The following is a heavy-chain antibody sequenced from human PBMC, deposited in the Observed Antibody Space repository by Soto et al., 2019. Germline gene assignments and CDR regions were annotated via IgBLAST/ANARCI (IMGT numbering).Heavy chain of an antibody. CDR2: TNQDGSQK. D-gene: IGHD6-19*01. J-gene: IGHJ4*02. CDR3: AKDHITGWKLDY. Sequence: EVQLVESGGGLVQPGGSLRLSCTTSGFTFTTYWMNWVRQAPGKGLEWVANTNQDGSQKLYVDSVKGRFTVSRDNAKNIVYLQMDSLRAEDTAVYYCAKDHITGWKLDYWGPGALVTVSS. V-gene: IGHV3-7*04. CDR1: GFTFTTYW.